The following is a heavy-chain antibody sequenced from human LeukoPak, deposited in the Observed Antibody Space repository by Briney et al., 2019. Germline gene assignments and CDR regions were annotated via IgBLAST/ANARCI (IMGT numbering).Heavy chain of an antibody. V-gene: IGHV3-30*18. CDR2: ISYDGNNQ. CDR3: AKDLNAWGNYRSTFGY. CDR1: GFTFSSFG. D-gene: IGHD3-16*02. Sequence: PGGSLRLSCAASGFTFSSFGIHWVRQAPGKGLEWVAVISYDGNNQYYADSVKGRFTISRDNSKNTLYLQMNSLRAEDTALYYCAKDLNAWGNYRSTFGYWGQGTLVTVSS. J-gene: IGHJ4*02.